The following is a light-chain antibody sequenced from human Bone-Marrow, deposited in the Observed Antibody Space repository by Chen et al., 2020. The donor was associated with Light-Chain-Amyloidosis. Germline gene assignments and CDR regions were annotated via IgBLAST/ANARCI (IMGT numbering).Light chain of an antibody. CDR1: RSDVGGYNF. Sequence: QSALTPPSSGSGSPGQSIPISCTGSRSDVGGYNFVSWYQQLPGKAPKLLIYDVTNRPSGVSYRFSGSKSGNTASLTVSGLQAEDEADYYCSSYTVSSTWVFGGGTKLTVL. V-gene: IGLV2-14*03. CDR3: SSYTVSSTWV. J-gene: IGLJ3*02. CDR2: DVT.